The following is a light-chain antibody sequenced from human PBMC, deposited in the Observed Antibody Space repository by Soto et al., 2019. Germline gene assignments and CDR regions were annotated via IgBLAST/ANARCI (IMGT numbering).Light chain of an antibody. Sequence: QSELTQPPSASGTPGQRVTISCSGSSSNIGSHVVNWYQQLPGTAPKLLIYSNNQRPSGVPDRFSGSKSGTSASLAFSGLQSEDEADYYCAAWDDSLNGYVFGTGTKVTVL. CDR1: SSNIGSHV. CDR3: AAWDDSLNGYV. CDR2: SNN. J-gene: IGLJ1*01. V-gene: IGLV1-44*01.